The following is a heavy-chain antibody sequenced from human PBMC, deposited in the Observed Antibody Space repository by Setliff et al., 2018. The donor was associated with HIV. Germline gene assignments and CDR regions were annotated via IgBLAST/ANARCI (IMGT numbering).Heavy chain of an antibody. Sequence: SETLSLTCTLSGFSISSDGFYWNWIRQRPGKGLEWIGYIFGSGITYYNPSLKSRLRISIDTSANQFSVELSSVTAADTALYFCARVSSWGEAPFAFDVWGLGTMVTVSS. CDR1: GFSISSDGFY. V-gene: IGHV4-31*03. CDR3: ARVSSWGEAPFAFDV. D-gene: IGHD7-27*01. J-gene: IGHJ3*01. CDR2: IFGSGIT.